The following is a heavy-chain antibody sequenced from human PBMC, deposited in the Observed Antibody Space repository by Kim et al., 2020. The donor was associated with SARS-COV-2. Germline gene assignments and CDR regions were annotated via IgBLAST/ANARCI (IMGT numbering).Heavy chain of an antibody. D-gene: IGHD3-22*01. V-gene: IGHV3-7*01. CDR2: IYKDGSEK. CDR3: ARGGKFYYDTSGYPDDF. CDR1: GFTFTNYW. Sequence: GGSLRLSCTISGFTFTNYWMSWVRQAPGKGLEWVANIYKDGSEKNYADSVRDRFTISRDNARNSVYLQMNSLRAEDTGLYYCARGGKFYYDTSGYPDDFWGQGILVTVSS. J-gene: IGHJ4*02.